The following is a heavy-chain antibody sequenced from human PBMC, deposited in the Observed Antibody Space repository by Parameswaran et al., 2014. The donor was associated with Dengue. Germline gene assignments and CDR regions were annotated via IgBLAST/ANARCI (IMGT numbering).Heavy chain of an antibody. J-gene: IGHJ6*03. Sequence: VRQAPGKGLEWVSSISSSSSYIYYADSVKGRFTISRDNAKNSLYLQMNSLRAEDTAVYYCASQGYQPLYDYYYYYMDVWGKGTTVTVSS. D-gene: IGHD2-2*02. CDR3: ASQGYQPLYDYYYYYMDV. V-gene: IGHV3-21*01. CDR2: ISSSSSYI.